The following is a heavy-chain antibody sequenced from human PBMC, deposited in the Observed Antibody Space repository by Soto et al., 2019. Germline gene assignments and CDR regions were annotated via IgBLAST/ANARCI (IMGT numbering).Heavy chain of an antibody. V-gene: IGHV1-2*02. CDR2: IGPESGAT. CDR1: GYTFTGHY. J-gene: IGHJ4*02. CDR3: GRGRSGQIVVFY. Sequence: ASVKVSCKXSGYTFTGHYIHWVRQAPQQGPEWMGEIGPESGATRYAQKFRGRVTMTMDTSITTVYMELKNLSPDDTAVYYCGRGRSGQIVVFYWGQGTPVTVSS. D-gene: IGHD1-26*01.